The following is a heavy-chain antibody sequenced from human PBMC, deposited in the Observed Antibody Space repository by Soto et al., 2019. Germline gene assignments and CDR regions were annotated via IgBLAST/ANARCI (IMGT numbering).Heavy chain of an antibody. J-gene: IGHJ4*02. Sequence: PGGSLRLSCAASGFSFGSYALSWVRQAPGKGLEWVSTISGSDGKTFYADSVKGRFSISRATSQSTLYLQMNSLRADDTAMYYCARWSYLDYWGQGTRVTVSS. D-gene: IGHD3-3*01. V-gene: IGHV3-23*01. CDR1: GFSFGSYA. CDR2: ISGSDGKT. CDR3: ARWSYLDY.